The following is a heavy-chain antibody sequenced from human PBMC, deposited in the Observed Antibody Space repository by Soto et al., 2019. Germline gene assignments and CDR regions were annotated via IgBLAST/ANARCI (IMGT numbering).Heavy chain of an antibody. CDR1: GGSISNYY. D-gene: IGHD4-4*01. CDR2: IYYSGST. Sequence: PSETLSLTCTVSGGSISNYYWSWIRQPPGKGLEWIGYIYYSGSTNYNPSLKSRVTISVDTSKNQFSLKLSSVTAAETAVYYCARGYRSLDYWGQGTLVTAPQ. V-gene: IGHV4-59*01. J-gene: IGHJ4*02. CDR3: ARGYRSLDY.